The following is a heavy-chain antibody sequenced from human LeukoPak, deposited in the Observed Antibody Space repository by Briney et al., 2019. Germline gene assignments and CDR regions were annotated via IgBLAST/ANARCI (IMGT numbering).Heavy chain of an antibody. CDR1: GFTFSSYN. CDR2: ITGSGGNT. CDR3: ARSKGYLDV. J-gene: IGHJ6*03. Sequence: PGGSLRLSCVASGFTFSSYNMIWVRQAPGKGLEWASGITGSGGNTYYADSVKDRFTMSRDNSKNTLYLQMNSLRSEDTAVYYCARSKGYLDVWGKGTTVTVSS. V-gene: IGHV3-23*01.